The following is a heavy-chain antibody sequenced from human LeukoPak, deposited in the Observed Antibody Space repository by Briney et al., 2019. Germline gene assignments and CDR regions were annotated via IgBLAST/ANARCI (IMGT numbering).Heavy chain of an antibody. J-gene: IGHJ4*02. CDR1: GGSFSGYY. V-gene: IGHV4-34*01. D-gene: IGHD4-23*01. Sequence: SETLSLTCAVYGGSFSGYYWSWIRQPPGKGLEWIGEINHSGSTNYNPSLKSRVTISVDTSKNQFSLKLSSVTAADTAVYYCASITVATHWGQGTLVTVSS. CDR2: INHSGST. CDR3: ASITVATH.